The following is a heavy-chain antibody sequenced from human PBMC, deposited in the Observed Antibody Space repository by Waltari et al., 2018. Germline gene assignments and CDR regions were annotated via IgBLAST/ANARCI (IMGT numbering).Heavy chain of an antibody. V-gene: IGHV4-38-2*01. CDR3: ASPIFGVVNTGGPFDY. D-gene: IGHD3-3*01. CDR1: GYSISSGYY. Sequence: QVQLQESGPGLVKTSETLSLSCAVSGYSISSGYYWGWIRQPPGKGLEWMGSIDHSGSTYSHPSLNSRVTISVDTSKNQFSLKLSAVTAADTAVYYCASPIFGVVNTGGPFDYWGQGTLVTVSS. CDR2: IDHSGST. J-gene: IGHJ4*02.